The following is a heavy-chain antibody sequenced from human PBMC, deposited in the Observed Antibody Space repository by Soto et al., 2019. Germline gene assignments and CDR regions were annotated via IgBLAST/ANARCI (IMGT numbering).Heavy chain of an antibody. J-gene: IGHJ4*02. D-gene: IGHD3-16*02. CDR2: INHSGST. CDR1: GGSFSGYF. Sequence: SETLSLTCAVYGGSFSGYFWIWIRQPPGKGLEWIGEINHSGSTNYNPSLKSRVTVSVDPSQNQFSLKLTSVTAADTAVYYCARGLWGSYRYIDYWGQGTLVTVSS. V-gene: IGHV4-34*01. CDR3: ARGLWGSYRYIDY.